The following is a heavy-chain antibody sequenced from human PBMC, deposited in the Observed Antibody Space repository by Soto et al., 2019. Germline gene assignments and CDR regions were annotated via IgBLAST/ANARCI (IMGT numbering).Heavy chain of an antibody. V-gene: IGHV3-23*01. CDR2: ISGSGGST. CDR3: ARFRGRDNWFDP. J-gene: IGHJ5*02. Sequence: GGSLRLSCAASGFTFSSYAMSWVRQAPGKGLEWVSAISGSGGSTYYADSVKGRFTISRDNSKNTLYLQMNSLRAEDTAVYYCARFRGRDNWFDPWGQGTLVTVS. D-gene: IGHD3-16*01. CDR1: GFTFSSYA.